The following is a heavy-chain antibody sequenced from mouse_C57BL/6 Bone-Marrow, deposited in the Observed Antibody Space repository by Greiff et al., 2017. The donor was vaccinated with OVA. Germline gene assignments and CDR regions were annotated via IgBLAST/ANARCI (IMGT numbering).Heavy chain of an antibody. D-gene: IGHD1-1*01. Sequence: VQLKQSGPELVKPGASVKISCKASGYTFTDYYMNWVKQSHGKSLEWIGDINPNNGGTSYNQKFKGKATLTVDKSSSTAYMELRSLTSEDSAVYYCGLLLRFYFDYWGQGTTLTVSS. CDR1: GYTFTDYY. J-gene: IGHJ2*01. CDR2: INPNNGGT. V-gene: IGHV1-26*01. CDR3: GLLLRFYFDY.